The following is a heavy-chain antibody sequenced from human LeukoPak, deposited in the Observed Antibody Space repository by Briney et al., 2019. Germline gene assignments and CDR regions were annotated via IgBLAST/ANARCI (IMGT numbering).Heavy chain of an antibody. CDR2: IKQDGSEK. Sequence: GGSLRLSCAASGFTFSSYWMSWVRQAPGKGLEWVANIKQDGSEKYYVDSVKGRFTISRDNSKNTLYLQMNSLRAEDTAVYYCAKDLLTISGYDSLYYYYYGMDVWGQGTTVTVSS. D-gene: IGHD5-12*01. V-gene: IGHV3-7*03. CDR3: AKDLLTISGYDSLYYYYYGMDV. CDR1: GFTFSSYW. J-gene: IGHJ6*02.